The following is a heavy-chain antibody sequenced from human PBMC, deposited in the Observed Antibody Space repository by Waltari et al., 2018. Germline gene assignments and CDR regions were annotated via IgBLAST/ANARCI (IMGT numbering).Heavy chain of an antibody. D-gene: IGHD2-15*01. Sequence: QFQLQESGPGLVKPSGTLSLSCAGSGDSVSSTYWWSWVRQSPQKGLEWIGQVHGSGRSNYNPSFGTRVTTSLDTSNNQFSLTLTSATAADTAVYYCARDRGRGLYLDTWGPGTLVTVSP. J-gene: IGHJ5*02. CDR3: ARDRGRGLYLDT. CDR2: VHGSGRS. CDR1: GDSVSSTYW. V-gene: IGHV4-4*02.